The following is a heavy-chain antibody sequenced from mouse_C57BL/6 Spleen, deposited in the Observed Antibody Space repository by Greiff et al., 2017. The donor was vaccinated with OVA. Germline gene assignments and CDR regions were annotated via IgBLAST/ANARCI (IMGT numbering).Heavy chain of an antibody. CDR2: ISDGGSYT. J-gene: IGHJ1*03. V-gene: IGHV5-4*01. CDR1: GFTFSSYA. D-gene: IGHD1-1*01. CDR3: ARERYYGSSGYFDV. Sequence: EVKLVESGGGLVKPGGSLKLSCAASGFTFSSYAMSWVRQTPEKRLEWVATISDGGSYTYYPDNVKGRFTISRDNAKNNLYLQMSHLKSEDTAMYYWARERYYGSSGYFDVWGTGTTVTVSS.